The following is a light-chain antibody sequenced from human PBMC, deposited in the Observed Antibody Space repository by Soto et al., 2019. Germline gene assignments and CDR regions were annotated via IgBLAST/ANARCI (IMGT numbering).Light chain of an antibody. CDR2: HVN. CDR1: SSDVGSYDS. CDR3: RSYTISATWV. J-gene: IGLJ3*02. Sequence: QSVPIQPPSVSGSPGQSVTISCTGTSSDVGSYDSVSWYQHHPRTVPKPMIYHVNTQPPGVADRFSGSKSGNTASMTISGLQAEEEAEYQRRSYTISATWVFGGGTKVTVL. V-gene: IGLV2-18*02.